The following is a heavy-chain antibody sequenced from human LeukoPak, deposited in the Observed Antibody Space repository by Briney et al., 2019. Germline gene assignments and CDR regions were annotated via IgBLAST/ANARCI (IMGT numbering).Heavy chain of an antibody. CDR1: GGSISIYY. CDR2: IYNSGSST. V-gene: IGHV4-59*01. Sequence: ETLSLTCTVSGGSISIYYWNWIRQPPVKLQEWFGYIYNSGSSTIYNPSLKSLVTISVDTSKNQFSLRLSSVTAADTAVYFCVRDRELTYWGQGTLVPVSS. J-gene: IGHJ4*02. CDR3: VRDRELTY. D-gene: IGHD3-10*01.